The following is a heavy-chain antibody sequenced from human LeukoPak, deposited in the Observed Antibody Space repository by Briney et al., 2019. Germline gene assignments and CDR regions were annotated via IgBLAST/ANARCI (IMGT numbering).Heavy chain of an antibody. V-gene: IGHV1-2*02. Sequence: ASVKVSCKASGYTFTGHYMHWVRQAPGQGLEWMGGINPNGGGTNYAQKFQGRVTMTRDTSISTAYMELSSPTSDDTAVYYCARDYIWQDYWGQGTLVTVSS. CDR1: GYTFTGHY. CDR2: INPNGGGT. CDR3: ARDYIWQDY. J-gene: IGHJ4*02.